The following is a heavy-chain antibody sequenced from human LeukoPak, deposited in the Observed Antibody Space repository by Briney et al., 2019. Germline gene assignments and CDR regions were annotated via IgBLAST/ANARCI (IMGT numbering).Heavy chain of an antibody. J-gene: IGHJ6*03. CDR3: AKDGYSYGPPYYYMDV. D-gene: IGHD5-18*01. V-gene: IGHV3-30*02. Sequence: PGGSLRLSCAASGFTFSIDGMHWVRQAPGNGLEWVAFIRYDGSNKYYAYSVKALFTISRYNSKNTLYLPMNSLRAEDTAVYYCAKDGYSYGPPYYYMDVWGKGTTVTVSS. CDR1: GFTFSIDG. CDR2: IRYDGSNK.